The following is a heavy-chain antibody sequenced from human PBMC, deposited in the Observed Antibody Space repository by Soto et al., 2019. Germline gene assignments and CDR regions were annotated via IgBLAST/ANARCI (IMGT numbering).Heavy chain of an antibody. V-gene: IGHV4-31*03. CDR2: IYYSGST. CDR1: GGSISSGGYY. J-gene: IGHJ6*03. D-gene: IGHD5-12*01. CDR3: ARDIVATIGPDYYYYMDV. Sequence: SETLSLTCTVSGGSISSGGYYWSWIRQHPGKGLEWIGYIYYSGSTYYNPSLKSRVTISVDTSKNQFSLKLSSVTAADTAVYYCARDIVATIGPDYYYYMDVWGKGTTVTVSS.